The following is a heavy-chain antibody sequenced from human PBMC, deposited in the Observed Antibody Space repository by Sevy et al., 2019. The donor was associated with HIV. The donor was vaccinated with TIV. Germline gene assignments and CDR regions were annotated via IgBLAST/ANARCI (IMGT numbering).Heavy chain of an antibody. J-gene: IGHJ6*02. CDR2: VSPTSLST. D-gene: IGHD2-15*01. CDR1: GFSFSNYV. V-gene: IGHV3-23*01. CDR3: ARAEYGGNPYDYGMGV. Sequence: GGSLRLSCTASGFSFSNYVMAWVRQAPGKGLEWVSSVSPTSLSTYYAESVKGRFTISRDNSKNTLYLQMNSLRADDTAVYYCARAEYGGNPYDYGMGVWGQGTTVTVSS.